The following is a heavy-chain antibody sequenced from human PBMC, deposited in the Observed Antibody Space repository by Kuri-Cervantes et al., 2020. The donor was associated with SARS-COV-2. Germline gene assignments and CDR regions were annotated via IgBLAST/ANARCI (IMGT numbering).Heavy chain of an antibody. CDR2: ISGSVGRT. CDR3: ARAPQRTLYCSSTSCYKGLDY. Sequence: GGSLRPPCAASGFTSGRYAMSGFRQAPGKGLEWFSAISGSVGRTYYANSVKGRFTISRDNSKNTLYLQMGSLRAEDMAVYYCARAPQRTLYCSSTSCYKGLDYWGQGTLVTVSS. D-gene: IGHD2-2*02. V-gene: IGHV3-64*01. J-gene: IGHJ4*02. CDR1: GFTSGRYA.